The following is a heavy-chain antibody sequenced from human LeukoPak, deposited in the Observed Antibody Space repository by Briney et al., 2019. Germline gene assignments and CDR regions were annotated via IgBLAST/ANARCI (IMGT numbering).Heavy chain of an antibody. J-gene: IGHJ4*02. V-gene: IGHV4-61*02. CDR2: VYASGST. Sequence: SETLSLTCSVAGGSISSASVNSYYWAWIRQPAGKGLEWVGRVYASGSTNYNPSLKSRVTISVDTSKNQFPLKLSSVTAADTAVYYCARDRGSGWYNSVDYWGQGTLVTVSS. CDR3: ARDRGSGWYNSVDY. CDR1: GGSISSASVNSYY. D-gene: IGHD6-19*01.